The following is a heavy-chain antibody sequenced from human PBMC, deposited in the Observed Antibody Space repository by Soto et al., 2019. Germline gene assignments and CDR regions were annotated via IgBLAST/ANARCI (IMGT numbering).Heavy chain of an antibody. D-gene: IGHD5-18*01. CDR2: IKTDGSGT. CDR3: ARVDGDRFDGNGYLGRH. V-gene: IGHV3-74*01. J-gene: IGHJ4*02. Sequence: EVQLVESGGGLVQPGESLTLSCAASGFTFSSYWMHWVRQAPGKGLVWVSRIKTDGSGTYYADSVQGRFTISRDNAKNTLYLQMNSLRVEDTAVYFCARVDGDRFDGNGYLGRHWGQGTLGTVSS. CDR1: GFTFSSYW.